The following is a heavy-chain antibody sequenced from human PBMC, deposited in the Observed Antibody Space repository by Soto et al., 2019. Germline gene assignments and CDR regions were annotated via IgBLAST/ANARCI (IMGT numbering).Heavy chain of an antibody. V-gene: IGHV4-39*01. CDR2: IYYSGST. CDR1: GGSISSSSYY. J-gene: IGHJ4*02. D-gene: IGHD5-12*01. Sequence: QLQLQESGPGLVKPSETLSLTCTVSGGSISSSSYYWGWIRQPPGKGLEWIGSIYYSGSTYYNPSLKSRVTISVDTSKNQFSLKLSSVTAADTAVYYCARHSPSRSGYDPPGYFDYWGQGTLVTVSS. CDR3: ARHSPSRSGYDPPGYFDY.